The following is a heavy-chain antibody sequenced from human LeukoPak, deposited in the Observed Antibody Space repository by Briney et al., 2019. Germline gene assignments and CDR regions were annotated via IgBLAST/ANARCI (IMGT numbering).Heavy chain of an antibody. CDR3: AKYCISSGGCGGSSHFYGMDV. CDR1: GFTFSSYA. Sequence: PGGSLRLSCADSGFTFSSYALSWVRQAPGKGLECVSAISASGGSTYYADSVKGRFTISRDNSNNRLYLQMNSLRAEDTAVYYCAKYCISSGGCGGSSHFYGMDVWGQGTTVTVSS. CDR2: ISASGGST. V-gene: IGHV3-23*01. J-gene: IGHJ6*02. D-gene: IGHD2-2*01.